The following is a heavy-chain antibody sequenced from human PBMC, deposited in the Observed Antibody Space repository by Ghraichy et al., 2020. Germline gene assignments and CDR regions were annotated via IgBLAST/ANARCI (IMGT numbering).Heavy chain of an antibody. Sequence: SETLSLTCTVSGGSISSYYWSWIRQPPGKGLEWIGYIYFSGSTNYNPSLKSRVTISVDTSKNQFSLKLSSVTAADTAVYYCAREGNSYDYWGQGTLVTVSS. V-gene: IGHV4-59*01. J-gene: IGHJ4*02. CDR2: IYFSGST. CDR1: GGSISSYY. D-gene: IGHD5-18*01. CDR3: AREGNSYDY.